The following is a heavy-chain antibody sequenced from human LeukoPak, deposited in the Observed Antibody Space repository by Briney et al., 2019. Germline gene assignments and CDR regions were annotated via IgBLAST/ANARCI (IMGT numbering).Heavy chain of an antibody. CDR2: IYPGDSDT. CDR3: ARGGLYYYDSSGYYAY. Sequence: GESLKISCKGSGYSFTSYWIGWVRQMPGKGLEWMGIIYPGDSDTRYSPSFQGQVTISADKSISTAYLQWSSLKASDTAMYYCARGGLYYYDSSGYYAYWGQGTLVTVSS. D-gene: IGHD3-22*01. J-gene: IGHJ4*02. V-gene: IGHV5-51*01. CDR1: GYSFTSYW.